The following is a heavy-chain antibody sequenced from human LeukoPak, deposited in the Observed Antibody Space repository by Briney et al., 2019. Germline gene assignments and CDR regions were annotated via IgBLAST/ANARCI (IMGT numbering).Heavy chain of an antibody. V-gene: IGHV4-59*01. CDR3: ARGGAYSSSFDP. D-gene: IGHD6-6*01. CDR2: IYYSGST. J-gene: IGHJ5*02. CDR1: GGSISSFY. Sequence: SETLSLTCTVSGGSISSFYWTWIRQPPGKGLEWVGYIYYSGSTNYNPSLKSRVTISVDTSKNQFSLKLSSVTAADTAVYYCARGGAYSSSFDPWGQGTLVTVSS.